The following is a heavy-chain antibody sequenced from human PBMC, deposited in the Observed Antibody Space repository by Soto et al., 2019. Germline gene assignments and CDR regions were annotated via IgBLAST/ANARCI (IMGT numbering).Heavy chain of an antibody. CDR3: ARGAFGGGYYANFDH. J-gene: IGHJ4*02. CDR1: GGSFNSHA. V-gene: IGHV1-69*06. Sequence: QVQLVQSGAEVKKPGSSVKVSCKASGGSFNSHAINWVRQAPGQGLEWMGGFIPVLGTANYAQNFQGRVTITADRSKTTAYMELTSLTSEDTAVYYCARGAFGGGYYANFDHWGQGTLVTVSS. D-gene: IGHD3-3*01. CDR2: FIPVLGTA.